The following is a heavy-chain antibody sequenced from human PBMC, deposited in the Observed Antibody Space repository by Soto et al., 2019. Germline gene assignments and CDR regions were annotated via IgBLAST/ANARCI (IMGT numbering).Heavy chain of an antibody. Sequence: GGSLRLSCSASGFTFSSYAMHWVRQAPGKGLEYVSAISSNGGSTYYADSVKGRFTISRDNSKNTLYLQMSSLRAEDTAVYYCVKDLYGDLGELFNWFDPWGQGTVVTVSS. V-gene: IGHV3-64D*08. J-gene: IGHJ5*02. CDR2: ISSNGGST. CDR3: VKDLYGDLGELFNWFDP. D-gene: IGHD4-17*01. CDR1: GFTFSSYA.